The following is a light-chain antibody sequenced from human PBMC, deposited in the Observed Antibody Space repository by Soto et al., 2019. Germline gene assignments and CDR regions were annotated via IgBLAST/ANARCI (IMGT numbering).Light chain of an antibody. CDR3: QQYNTYST. J-gene: IGKJ5*01. Sequence: EIRLTQSPCTLSLSTGERATLSCRASQSVSSSHLAWYQHKPGQAPRLLIYAASSRATGSPDRFSGGGSGTEFTLTISSLQPDDFATYYCQQYNTYSTFGQGTRLAIK. CDR2: AAS. V-gene: IGKV3-20*01. CDR1: QSVSSSH.